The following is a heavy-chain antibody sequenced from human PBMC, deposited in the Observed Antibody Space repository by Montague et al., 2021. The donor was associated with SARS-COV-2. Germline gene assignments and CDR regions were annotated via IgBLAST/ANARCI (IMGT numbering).Heavy chain of an antibody. CDR3: ARWDPQTLTLIGLRGKSASDY. Sequence: SETLSLTCAVYGGSFSGYYWTWIRQSPGKGLEWIAEINYSGTTNHNFNPSLRSRVTISVDTSKSPFSLNLTSVTAADTGVYYCARWDPQTLTLIGLRGKSASDYWGQGTLVTVSS. CDR1: GGSFSGYY. J-gene: IGHJ4*02. D-gene: IGHD4-23*01. V-gene: IGHV4-34*01. CDR2: INYSGTTNH.